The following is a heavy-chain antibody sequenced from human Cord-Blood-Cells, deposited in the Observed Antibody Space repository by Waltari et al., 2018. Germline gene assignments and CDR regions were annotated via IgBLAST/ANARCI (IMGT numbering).Heavy chain of an antibody. V-gene: IGHV1-2*02. CDR3: ARALGVVPAAILGYFDL. CDR1: GYTFTGYY. CDR2: INPNSGGT. Sequence: QVQLVQSGAEVKKPGASVKVSCKASGYTFTGYYMHWARQAPGQGLEWMGWINPNSGGTNYAQKFQGRVTMTRDTSISTAYMELSRLRSDDTAVYYCARALGVVPAAILGYFDLWGRGTLVTVSS. D-gene: IGHD2-2*02. J-gene: IGHJ2*01.